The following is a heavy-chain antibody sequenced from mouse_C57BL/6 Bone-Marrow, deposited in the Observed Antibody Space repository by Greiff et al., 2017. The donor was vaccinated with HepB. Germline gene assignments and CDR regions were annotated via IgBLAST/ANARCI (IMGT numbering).Heavy chain of an antibody. V-gene: IGHV5-15*01. CDR2: ISNLAYSI. CDR1: GFTFSDYG. Sequence: EVQLMESGGGLVQPGGSLKLSCAASGFTFSDYGMAWVRQAPRKGPEWVAFISNLAYSIYYADTVTGRFTISRENAKNTLYLEMSSLRSEDTAMFYCARHGGFYAMDYWGQGTSVTVSS. J-gene: IGHJ4*01. CDR3: ARHGGFYAMDY.